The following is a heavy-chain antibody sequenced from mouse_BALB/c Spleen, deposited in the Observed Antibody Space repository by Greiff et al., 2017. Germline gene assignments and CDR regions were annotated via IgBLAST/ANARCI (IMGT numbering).Heavy chain of an antibody. D-gene: IGHD2-4*01. J-gene: IGHJ3*01. V-gene: IGHV1S137*01. CDR2: ISTYYGDA. Sequence: VKLQESGAELVRPGVSVKISCKGSGYTFTDYAMHWVKQSHAKSLEWIGVISTYYGDASYNQKFKGKATMTVDKSSSTAYMELARLTSEDSAIYYCARQGDYGAWFAYWGQGTLVTVSA. CDR3: ARQGDYGAWFAY. CDR1: GYTFTDYA.